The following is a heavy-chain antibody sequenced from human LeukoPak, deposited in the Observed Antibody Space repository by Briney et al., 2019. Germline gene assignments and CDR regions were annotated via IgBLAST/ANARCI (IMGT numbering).Heavy chain of an antibody. Sequence: GGSLRLSCAASGFTFSSYSMNWVRQAPGKGLEWVSSISSSSSYIYYADSVKGRFTISRDNAKNSLYLQMNSLRAEDTAVYYCARHRDGRRDGYNYGFDYWGQGTLVTVSS. J-gene: IGHJ4*02. V-gene: IGHV3-21*01. CDR1: GFTFSSYS. CDR2: ISSSSSYI. CDR3: ARHRDGRRDGYNYGFDY. D-gene: IGHD5-24*01.